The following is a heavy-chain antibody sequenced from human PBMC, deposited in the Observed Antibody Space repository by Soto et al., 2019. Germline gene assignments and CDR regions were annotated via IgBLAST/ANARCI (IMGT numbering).Heavy chain of an antibody. V-gene: IGHV3-48*02. CDR3: AAFRRFTTFGDVIHPGGDGTDV. Sequence: GGSLRLSCEASGFSFSSYSMNGVRQAPGKGLEWVSYICSTIGTTYSADSVTGRVNVSRDNAKYSLHLQMNSLRDEDTAVYSCAAFRRFTTFGDVIHPGGDGTDVWGRRTTVTVSS. D-gene: IGHD3-3*01. J-gene: IGHJ6*02. CDR1: GFSFSSYS. CDR2: ICSTIGTT.